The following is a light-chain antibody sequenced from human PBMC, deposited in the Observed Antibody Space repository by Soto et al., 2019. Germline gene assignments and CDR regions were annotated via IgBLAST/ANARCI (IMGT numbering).Light chain of an antibody. CDR2: DAS. Sequence: DIQMTQSPSTLSASVGDRVTITCRASQSISSWLAWYQQKPGKAPKLLIYDASRLESGVPSRFSGSGSGTEFTLTISSLQPDDFATYYCQQYNSYLLTFGGGTKVEIK. J-gene: IGKJ4*01. CDR3: QQYNSYLLT. CDR1: QSISSW. V-gene: IGKV1-5*01.